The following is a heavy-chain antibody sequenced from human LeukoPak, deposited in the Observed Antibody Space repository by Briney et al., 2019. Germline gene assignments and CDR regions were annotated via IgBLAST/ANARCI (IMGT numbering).Heavy chain of an antibody. V-gene: IGHV1-69*04. D-gene: IGHD6-19*01. CDR3: AKSEQWLVNYYYGMDV. Sequence: GASVKVSCKASGGTFSSYAINWVRQAPGQGLEWMGRIIPILGIANYAQKFQGRVTITADKSTSTAYMELSSLRSEDTAVYYCAKSEQWLVNYYYGMDVWGQGTTVTVSS. CDR1: GGTFSSYA. J-gene: IGHJ6*02. CDR2: IIPILGIA.